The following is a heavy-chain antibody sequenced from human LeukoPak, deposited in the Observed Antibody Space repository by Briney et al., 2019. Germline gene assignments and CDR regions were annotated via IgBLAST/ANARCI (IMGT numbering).Heavy chain of an antibody. CDR3: AREGRDGYNSDFDY. D-gene: IGHD5-24*01. CDR2: ISSSGSTI. Sequence: SGGSLRLSCAASGFTFSSYEMNWVRQAPGKGLEWVSYISSSGSTIYYADSVKGRFTISRDNAKSSLYLQMNSLRADDTAVFYCAREGRDGYNSDFDYWGQGTLVTVSS. J-gene: IGHJ4*02. CDR1: GFTFSSYE. V-gene: IGHV3-48*03.